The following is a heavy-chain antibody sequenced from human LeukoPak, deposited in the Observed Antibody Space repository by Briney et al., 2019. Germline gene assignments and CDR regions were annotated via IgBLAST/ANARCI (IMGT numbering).Heavy chain of an antibody. CDR3: ARDPGHNLYYYDSSGYQGFDY. Sequence: ASVKVSCKASGYTFTSYAMHWVRQAPGQRLEWMGWINAGNGNTKYSQKFQGRVTITRDTSASTAYVELSSLRSEDTAVYYCARDPGHNLYYYDSSGYQGFDYWGQGTLVTVSS. J-gene: IGHJ4*02. CDR2: INAGNGNT. D-gene: IGHD3-22*01. V-gene: IGHV1-3*01. CDR1: GYTFTSYA.